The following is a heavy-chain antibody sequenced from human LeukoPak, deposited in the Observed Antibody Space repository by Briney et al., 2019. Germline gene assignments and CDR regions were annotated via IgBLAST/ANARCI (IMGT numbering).Heavy chain of an antibody. D-gene: IGHD4-11*01. CDR2: ISSSSSYI. J-gene: IGHJ5*02. V-gene: IGHV3-21*01. Sequence: PGGSLRLSCAASGFTFSSYSMNWVRQAPGKGLEWVSSISSSSSYIYYADSVKGRFTISRDNAKNSLYLQMNSLRAEDTAVYYCARRFYSKGWFDPWGQGTLVTVSS. CDR1: GFTFSSYS. CDR3: ARRFYSKGWFDP.